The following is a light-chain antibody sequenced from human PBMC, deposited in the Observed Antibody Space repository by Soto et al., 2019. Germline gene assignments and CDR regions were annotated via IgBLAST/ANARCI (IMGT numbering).Light chain of an antibody. Sequence: EIVMTQSPATLSVSPGERATLSFRASQSVSSSYLAWYQQKPGQAPRLLIYGASNRATGIPARFSGSGSGTDFTLTISRLEREDFAVYYCQQYGSSGTFGQGTKVDI. CDR3: QQYGSSGT. CDR2: GAS. V-gene: IGKV3-20*01. CDR1: QSVSSSY. J-gene: IGKJ1*01.